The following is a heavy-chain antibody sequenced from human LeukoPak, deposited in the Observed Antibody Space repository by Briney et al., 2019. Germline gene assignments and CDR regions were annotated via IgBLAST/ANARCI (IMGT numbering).Heavy chain of an antibody. CDR3: AKDARWELRRDYFDY. Sequence: SVKVSCKASGGTFSSYAISWVRQAPGQGLEWMGGIIPIFGTANYAQKFQGRVTITADKSTSTAYMELSSLRSEDTAVYYCAKDARWELRRDYFDYWGQGTLVTVSS. CDR1: GGTFSSYA. CDR2: IIPIFGTA. D-gene: IGHD1-26*01. J-gene: IGHJ4*02. V-gene: IGHV1-69*06.